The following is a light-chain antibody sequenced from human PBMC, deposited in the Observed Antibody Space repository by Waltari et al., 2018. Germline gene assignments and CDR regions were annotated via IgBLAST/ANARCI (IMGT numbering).Light chain of an antibody. CDR3: SSYTSSTAVV. J-gene: IGLJ1*01. CDR2: DVS. Sequence: QSSLTQPASRSGAPWPAGTIPFTGTHRCGGGYYYFSLYQQHPGKATKLIIYDVSDRPSGVSNRFSGSKSGNTASLTISGLQAEDEADYYCSSYTSSTAVVFGSGTKVTVL. V-gene: IGLV2-14*01. CDR1: HRCGGGYYY.